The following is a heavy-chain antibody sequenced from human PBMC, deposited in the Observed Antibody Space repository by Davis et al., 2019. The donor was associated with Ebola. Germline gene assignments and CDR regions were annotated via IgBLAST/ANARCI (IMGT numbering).Heavy chain of an antibody. J-gene: IGHJ3*01. CDR2: GTSADT. Sequence: GESLKISCSASGFIFSTYVMSWVRQASGKGLEWVSTYGTSADTYYADSVKGRFTISRDNSKNTLYLQMNGLRVEDTAIYYCAKDNRNIWSEVWGQGTMVTVSS. CDR1: GFIFSTYV. CDR3: AKDNRNIWSEV. D-gene: IGHD2/OR15-2a*01. V-gene: IGHV3-23*01.